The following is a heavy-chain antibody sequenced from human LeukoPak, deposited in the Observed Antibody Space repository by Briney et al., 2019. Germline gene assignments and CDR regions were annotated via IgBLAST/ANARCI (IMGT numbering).Heavy chain of an antibody. CDR2: TYYYYKWSN. J-gene: IGHJ4*02. CDR1: GDSVSSNSIS. D-gene: IGHD5-12*01. Sequence: PSQTLSLTCAISGDSVSSNSISWNWFRQSPSRGLEWLGRTYYYYKWSNDYAVSVQSRITISPDTSKNQISLHLNSVTPEDTAVYYCAGRRWSGYKGNFDYWGQGALVTISS. CDR3: AGRRWSGYKGNFDY. V-gene: IGHV6-1*01.